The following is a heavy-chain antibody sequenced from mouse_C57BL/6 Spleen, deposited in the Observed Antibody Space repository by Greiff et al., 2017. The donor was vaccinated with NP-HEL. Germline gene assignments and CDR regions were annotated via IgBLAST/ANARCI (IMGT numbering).Heavy chain of an antibody. V-gene: IGHV1-4*01. CDR1: GYTITSYS. J-gene: IGHJ3*01. Sequence: VQLQQSGAELVKPGASVKMSCTASGYTITSYSMHWVKQRPGQGLEWIGYINPNGGYTKYNQKFKDKATMTADTSSNTAYMQLSSLTSEDAAVYYCASEGRCFSFAYWGQGTTVTVSA. CDR2: INPNGGYT. CDR3: ASEGRCFSFAY.